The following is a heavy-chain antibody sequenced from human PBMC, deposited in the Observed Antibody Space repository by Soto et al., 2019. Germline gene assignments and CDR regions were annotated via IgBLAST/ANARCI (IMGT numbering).Heavy chain of an antibody. J-gene: IGHJ4*02. CDR2: INAGNGNT. V-gene: IGHV1-3*05. Sequence: QVQLVKSGAEEKKPGASVKVSCKASGYTFTSYAMHWVRQAPVQRLEWMGWINAGNGNTKYSQKFQGRVTITRDTSASTAYMELSSLRSEDTAVYYCARSIVVVTALDYWGQGTLVTVSS. CDR1: GYTFTSYA. CDR3: ARSIVVVTALDY. D-gene: IGHD2-21*02.